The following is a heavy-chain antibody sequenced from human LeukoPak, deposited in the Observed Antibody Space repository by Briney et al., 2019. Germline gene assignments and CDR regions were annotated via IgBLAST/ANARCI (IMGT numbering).Heavy chain of an antibody. CDR1: GFTFGSYA. D-gene: IGHD3-3*01. CDR3: AKVLILRFLEWLTYFDY. J-gene: IGHJ4*02. Sequence: GGSLRLSCAASGFTFGSYAMSWVRQAPGKGLEWVSAISGSGGSTYYADSVKGRFTISRDNSKNTLYLQMNSLRAEDTAVYYCAKVLILRFLEWLTYFDYWGQGTLVTVSS. V-gene: IGHV3-23*01. CDR2: ISGSGGST.